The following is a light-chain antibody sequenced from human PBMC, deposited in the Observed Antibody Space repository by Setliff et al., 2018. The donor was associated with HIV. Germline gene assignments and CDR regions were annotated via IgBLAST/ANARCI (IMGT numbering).Light chain of an antibody. CDR2: QAT. CDR1: SSDTGRYNL. J-gene: IGLJ1*01. V-gene: IGLV2-23*01. Sequence: ALTQPASVSGSPGQSITISCTGTSSDTGRYNLVSWYQQYPGKAPKLMIYQATKRPSGVSNRSSGSKSGNTASLTISGLQAEDEADYYCCSNTGSNTYVFGSGTKV. CDR3: CSNTGSNTYV.